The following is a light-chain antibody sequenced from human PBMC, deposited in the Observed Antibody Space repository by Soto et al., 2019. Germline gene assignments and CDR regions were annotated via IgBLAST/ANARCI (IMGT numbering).Light chain of an antibody. Sequence: DIQMTQSPSTLSASVGDRVTITCRASQGIGYWLAWYQQKPGKAPVLLIYDASTLQGGVPSRFSGTGSGTEFTLTISSLQLEDFATYYCQQTYNTPLTFGQGTKVDIK. V-gene: IGKV1-5*01. J-gene: IGKJ1*01. CDR2: DAS. CDR3: QQTYNTPLT. CDR1: QGIGYW.